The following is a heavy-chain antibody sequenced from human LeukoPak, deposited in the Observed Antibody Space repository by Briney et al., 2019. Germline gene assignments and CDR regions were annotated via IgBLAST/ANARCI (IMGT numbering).Heavy chain of an antibody. CDR2: VSHSGST. CDR1: NASISGRNW. Sequence: SETLSLTCAVSNASISGRNWWNWVRPPPGKGLEWIGEVSHSGSTNYNPSLKCRVTISVDKSKNQFSLTLSSETAADTAVYYCARRSPEQWLVRGYRNWYFDLWGRGTLVTVSS. D-gene: IGHD6-19*01. V-gene: IGHV4-4*02. CDR3: ARRSPEQWLVRGYRNWYFDL. J-gene: IGHJ2*01.